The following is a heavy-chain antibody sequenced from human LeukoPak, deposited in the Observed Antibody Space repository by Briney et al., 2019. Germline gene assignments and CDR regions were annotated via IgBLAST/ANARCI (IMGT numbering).Heavy chain of an antibody. CDR2: ISAYNGNT. V-gene: IGHV1-18*01. CDR1: GYTFTSYG. CDR3: TSTGYSGHDPLHY. J-gene: IGHJ4*02. Sequence: ASVKVSCKASGYTFTSYGISWVRQAPGQGLEWMGWISAYNGNTKYAQTLQGRVTMTTDTSTSTAYMELRSLRSDDAAVYYCTSTGYSGHDPLHYWGRGTLVTVSS. D-gene: IGHD5-12*01.